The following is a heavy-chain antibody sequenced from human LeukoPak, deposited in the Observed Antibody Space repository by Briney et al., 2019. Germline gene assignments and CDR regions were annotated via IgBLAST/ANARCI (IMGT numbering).Heavy chain of an antibody. CDR3: AIEWILSYGNCIDY. CDR1: GFTFSSYG. J-gene: IGHJ4*02. Sequence: PGGSLRLSCAASGFTFSSYGMNWVRQAPGKGLEWVSYISSSGSTIYYADSVKGRFTISRDNAKNSLYLQMNSPRAEVTAVYYGAIEWILSYGNCIDYWGQGTLVTVSS. V-gene: IGHV3-48*03. CDR2: ISSSGSTI. D-gene: IGHD2-2*03.